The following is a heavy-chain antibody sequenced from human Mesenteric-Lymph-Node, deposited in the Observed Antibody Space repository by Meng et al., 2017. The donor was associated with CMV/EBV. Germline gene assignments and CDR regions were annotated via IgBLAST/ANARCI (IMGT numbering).Heavy chain of an antibody. CDR1: TFSTYT. CDR3: ARAHPAAMVRGVNTFDN. V-gene: IGHV1-69*06. J-gene: IGHJ4*02. CDR2: IIPMFDTP. D-gene: IGHD3-10*01. Sequence: TFSTYTIAWVRQDPGQGLEWIGGIIPMFDTPHYAQKFQGRVTITADISTSTAYLEVSSLRSEDTAVYFCARAHPAAMVRGVNTFDNWGQGTLVTVSS.